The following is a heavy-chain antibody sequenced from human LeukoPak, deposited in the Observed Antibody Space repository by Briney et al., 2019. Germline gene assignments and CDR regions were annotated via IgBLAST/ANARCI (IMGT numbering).Heavy chain of an antibody. J-gene: IGHJ5*02. CDR2: ISYDGSNK. CDR1: GFTFSSYA. CDR3: AKDSERYCSSTSCYTPTGFDP. D-gene: IGHD2-2*02. Sequence: PGGSLRLSCAASGFTFSSYAMHWVRQAPGKGLEWVAVISYDGSNKYYADSVKGRFTISRDNSKNTLYLQMNSLRAEDTAVYYCAKDSERYCSSTSCYTPTGFDPWGQGTLVTVSP. V-gene: IGHV3-30-3*01.